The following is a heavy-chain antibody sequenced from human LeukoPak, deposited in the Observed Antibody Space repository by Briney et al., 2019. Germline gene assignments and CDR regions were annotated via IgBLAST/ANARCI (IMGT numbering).Heavy chain of an antibody. CDR1: GYTFTSYY. V-gene: IGHV1-46*01. CDR2: INPSGGST. D-gene: IGHD3-16*01. J-gene: IGHJ3*02. CDR3: ASTLRPDDAFDI. Sequence: ASVKVSCKASGYTFTSYYMHWVRQAPGQGLEWMGIINPSGGSTSYAQKFQGRVTMTRDTSTSTVYMELSSLRSEDTAVYYCASTLRPDDAFDIWGQGTMVTVSS.